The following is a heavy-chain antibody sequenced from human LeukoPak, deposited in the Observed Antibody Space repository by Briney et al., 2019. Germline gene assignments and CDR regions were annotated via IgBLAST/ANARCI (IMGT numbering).Heavy chain of an antibody. CDR2: INPSGGST. CDR3: ARDGLSSSSYYYYMDV. V-gene: IGHV1-46*01. CDR1: GYTFTSYY. Sequence: GASVKVSCKASGYTFTSYYMHWVRQAPGQGLEWMGIINPSGGSTSYAQKFQGRVTMTRDMSTSTVYMELSSLRSEDTAVYYCARDGLSSSSYYYYMDVWGKGTTVTVSS. J-gene: IGHJ6*03. D-gene: IGHD6-6*01.